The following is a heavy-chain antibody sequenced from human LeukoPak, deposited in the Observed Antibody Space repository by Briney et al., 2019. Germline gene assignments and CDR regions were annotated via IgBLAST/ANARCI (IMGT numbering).Heavy chain of an antibody. CDR1: GGSFSGYY. J-gene: IGHJ5*02. D-gene: IGHD3-10*01. V-gene: IGHV4-34*01. CDR2: INHSGST. CDR3: ARGRYGSGSYRKARNWFDP. Sequence: SETLSLTCAVYGGSFSGYYWSWIRQPPGKGLEWIGEINHSGSTNYNPSLKSRVTISVDTSKNQFSLKLSSVTAADTAVYYCARGRYGSGSYRKARNWFDPWGQGTLVTVSS.